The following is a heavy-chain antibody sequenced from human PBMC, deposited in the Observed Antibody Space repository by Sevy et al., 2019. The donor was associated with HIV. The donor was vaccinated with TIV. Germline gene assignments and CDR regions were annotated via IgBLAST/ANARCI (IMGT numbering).Heavy chain of an antibody. J-gene: IGHJ6*02. Sequence: GGSLRLSCAASGFTFSDYYMSWIRQAPGKGLEWVSYISSSGSTIYYADSVKGRFTISRDNAKNSLYLQMNSLRAEDTAVYYCARDTAKHRTSYYYGMDVWGQGTTVTVSS. CDR3: ARDTAKHRTSYYYGMDV. V-gene: IGHV3-11*01. D-gene: IGHD5-18*01. CDR2: ISSSGSTI. CDR1: GFTFSDYY.